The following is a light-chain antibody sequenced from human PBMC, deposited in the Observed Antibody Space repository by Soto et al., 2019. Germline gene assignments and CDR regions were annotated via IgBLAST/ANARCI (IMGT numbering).Light chain of an antibody. CDR1: QDVNSH. CDR3: QEIDSYPPT. CDR2: YVS. Sequence: DIPLTQSPTFLSAAVGDTITITCRASQDVNSHLAWYQQTPGRAPKLLISYVSTLQSGVPSRFSGSGSRTDFTLTISSLQPEDFATYYCQEIDSYPPTFGHGTRLEIK. J-gene: IGKJ5*01. V-gene: IGKV1-9*01.